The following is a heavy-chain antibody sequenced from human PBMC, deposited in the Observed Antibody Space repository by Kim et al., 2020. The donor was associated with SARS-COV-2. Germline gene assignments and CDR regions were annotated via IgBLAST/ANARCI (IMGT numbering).Heavy chain of an antibody. D-gene: IGHD3-9*01. V-gene: IGHV3-23*01. J-gene: IGHJ4*02. CDR2: ISGSGGST. CDR1: GFTFSSYA. Sequence: GVSLRLSCAASGFTFSSYAMSWVRQAPGKGLEWVSAISGSGGSTHYADSVKGRFTISRDNSKNTLYLQMNSLRAEDTAVYYCAKGPEGRYFDWLLSKYFDYWGQGTLVTVSS. CDR3: AKGPEGRYFDWLLSKYFDY.